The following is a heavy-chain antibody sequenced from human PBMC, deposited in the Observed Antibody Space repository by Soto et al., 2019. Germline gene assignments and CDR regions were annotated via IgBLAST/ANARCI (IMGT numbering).Heavy chain of an antibody. Sequence: QPGGSLRLSCAASGFTFSSYAMHWVRQAPGKGLEWVAVISYDGSNKYYADSVKGRFTISRDNSKNSLYLQMNSLRSEDTAVYYCASDRRNMEQLSPSAFQHWGQGTLVTVSS. CDR1: GFTFSSYA. V-gene: IGHV3-30-3*01. D-gene: IGHD6-13*01. J-gene: IGHJ1*01. CDR2: ISYDGSNK. CDR3: ASDRRNMEQLSPSAFQH.